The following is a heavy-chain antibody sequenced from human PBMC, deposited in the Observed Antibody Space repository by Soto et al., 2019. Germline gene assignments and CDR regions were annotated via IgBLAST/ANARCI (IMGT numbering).Heavy chain of an antibody. CDR2: INPGNGNT. V-gene: IGHV1-3*01. CDR3: ARGGYFDSSNYLAY. Sequence: GAPVKLCWKACGDSFTSCAISWVRQATGRGLEWMGWINPGNGNTKYSQQFQGRVIIDRDTSASTAYMELSSLRSEDTAVYYCARGGYFDSSNYLAYWGLGPLVTVSS. J-gene: IGHJ4*02. CDR1: GDSFTSCA. D-gene: IGHD3-22*01.